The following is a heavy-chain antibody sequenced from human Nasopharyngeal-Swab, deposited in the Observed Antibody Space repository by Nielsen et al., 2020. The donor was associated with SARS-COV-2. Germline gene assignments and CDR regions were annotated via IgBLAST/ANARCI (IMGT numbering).Heavy chain of an antibody. CDR1: GFTFSDYY. J-gene: IGHJ5*02. CDR2: ISGSGTYT. D-gene: IGHD3-9*01. Sequence: GESLKISCAASGFTFSDYYMSWIRQAPGKGLEWISYISGSGTYTNFADSVKSRFSISRDNTKNSVNLQMNSLTAEDTAVYYCARDGSQADILTGASPWGQGAQVTVST. V-gene: IGHV3-11*06. CDR3: ARDGSQADILTGASP.